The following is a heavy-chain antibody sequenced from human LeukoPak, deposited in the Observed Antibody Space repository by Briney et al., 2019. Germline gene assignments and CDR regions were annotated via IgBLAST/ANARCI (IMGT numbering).Heavy chain of an antibody. V-gene: IGHV4-59*01. CDR3: ARCNGWYFGRRRSEHNWVDP. Sequence: PSETLSLTCTVSGGSITPYYWSCIRQPPGKGLEWIGYIYYSGSTNHNPSLQSRVTMSVDTSKNQFSLKLYSVTAADTAVYYCARCNGWYFGRRRSEHNWVDPWGQGTLVTVSS. D-gene: IGHD6-19*01. CDR2: IYYSGST. J-gene: IGHJ5*02. CDR1: GGSITPYY.